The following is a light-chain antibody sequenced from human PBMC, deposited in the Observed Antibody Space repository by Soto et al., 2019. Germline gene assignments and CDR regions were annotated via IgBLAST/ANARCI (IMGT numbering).Light chain of an antibody. CDR3: QQYSTFPFP. CDR1: QSIVGR. CDR2: DTS. J-gene: IGKJ3*01. V-gene: IGKV1-5*01. Sequence: DIQMTQSPSTLSASVGDRVTITCRASQSIVGRLAWYQQSPGKAPKLLIYDTSILQSGVPSRFSGSASGTEFTLTISSLQPDDFATSSCQQYSTFPFPFGPGTKVDI.